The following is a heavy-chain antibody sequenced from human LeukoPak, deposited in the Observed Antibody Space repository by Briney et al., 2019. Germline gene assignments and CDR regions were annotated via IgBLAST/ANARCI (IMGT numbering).Heavy chain of an antibody. D-gene: IGHD6-13*01. V-gene: IGHV3-66*01. CDR1: GFTVSSNY. CDR3: ASRSRSPGIAAAGTPYY. Sequence: GGSLRLSCAASGFTVSSNYMSWVRQAPGKGLEWVSVIYSGGSTYYADSVKGRFTISRDNSKNTLYLQMNSLRAEDTAVYYCASRSRSPGIAAAGTPYYWGQGTLVTVSS. CDR2: IYSGGST. J-gene: IGHJ4*02.